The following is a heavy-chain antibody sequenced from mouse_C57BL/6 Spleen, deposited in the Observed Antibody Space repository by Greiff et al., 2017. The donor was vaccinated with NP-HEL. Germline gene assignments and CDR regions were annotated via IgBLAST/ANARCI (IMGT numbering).Heavy chain of an antibody. D-gene: IGHD1-1*01. Sequence: EVHLVESEGGLVQPGSSMKLSYTASGFTFSDYYMAWVRQVPEKGLEWVANINYDGSSTYYLDSLKSRFIISRDNAKNILYLQMSSLKSEDTATYYCARDGSSAWYFDVWGTGTTVTVAS. J-gene: IGHJ1*03. CDR2: INYDGSST. CDR1: GFTFSDYY. V-gene: IGHV5-16*01. CDR3: ARDGSSAWYFDV.